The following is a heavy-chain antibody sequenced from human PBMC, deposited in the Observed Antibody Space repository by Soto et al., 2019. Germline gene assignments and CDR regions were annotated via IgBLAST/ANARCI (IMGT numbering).Heavy chain of an antibody. V-gene: IGHV1-2*04. J-gene: IGHJ6*02. D-gene: IGHD3-3*01. Sequence: QVQLVQSGAEVKKPGASVKVSCKASGYTFTGYYMHWVRQAPGQALEWMGWINPNSGGTNYAQKFQGWFTMTRDTSVSPAYMELSRLRSDDTAVYYCARGFVPQGFSFYYYGMDVWGQGTTVTVSS. CDR3: ARGFVPQGFSFYYYGMDV. CDR2: INPNSGGT. CDR1: GYTFTGYY.